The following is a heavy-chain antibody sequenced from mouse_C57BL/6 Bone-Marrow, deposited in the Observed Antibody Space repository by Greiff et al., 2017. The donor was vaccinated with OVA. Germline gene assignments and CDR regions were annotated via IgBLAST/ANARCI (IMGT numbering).Heavy chain of an antibody. D-gene: IGHD2-4*01. Sequence: QVTLKVSGPGILQSSQTLSLTCSFSGFSLSTSGMGVSWIRQPSGKGLEWLAHIYWDDDKRYNPSLKSRLTIAKDTSRNHVFLKITSVDTADTATYYCARRKGYEYDDVLWYFDVWGTGTTVTVSS. V-gene: IGHV8-12*01. CDR3: ARRKGYEYDDVLWYFDV. CDR1: GFSLSTSGMG. CDR2: IYWDDDK. J-gene: IGHJ1*03.